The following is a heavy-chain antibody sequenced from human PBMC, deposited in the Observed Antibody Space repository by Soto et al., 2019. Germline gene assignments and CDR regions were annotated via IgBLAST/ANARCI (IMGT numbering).Heavy chain of an antibody. V-gene: IGHV5-51*01. CDR2: IYPGDSDT. CDR3: ARLVDCSGGSCYSNYYYGMDV. D-gene: IGHD2-15*01. J-gene: IGHJ6*02. CDR1: GYSFTCYW. Sequence: PGESLKISCKGSGYSFTCYWIGWVRQMPGKGLEWMGIIYPGDSDTRYSPSFQGQVTISADKSISTAYLQWSSLKASDTAMYYCARLVDCSGGSCYSNYYYGMDVWGQGTTVTVSS.